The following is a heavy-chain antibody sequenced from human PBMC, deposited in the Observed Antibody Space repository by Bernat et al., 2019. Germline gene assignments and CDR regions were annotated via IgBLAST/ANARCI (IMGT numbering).Heavy chain of an antibody. CDR2: ISGSGGST. CDR1: GFTFSSYS. Sequence: EVQLVESGGGLVKPGGSLRLSCAASGFTFSSYSMNWVRQAPGKGLEWVSAISGSGGSTYYADSLKGRFTISRDNSKNTLYLQMNSLRAEDTAVYYCAKCPIRPTEFDYWGQGTLVTVSS. CDR3: AKCPIRPTEFDY. V-gene: IGHV3-23*04. J-gene: IGHJ4*02.